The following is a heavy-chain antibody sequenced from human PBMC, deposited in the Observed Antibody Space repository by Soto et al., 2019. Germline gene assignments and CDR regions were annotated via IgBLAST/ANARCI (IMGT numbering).Heavy chain of an antibody. V-gene: IGHV1-18*01. CDR1: GYTFTSYG. CDR2: ISAYNGNT. Sequence: ASVKVSCKASGYTFTSYGISWVRQAPGQGLEWMGWISAYNGNTNYAQKLQGRVTMTTDTSTSTAYMELRSLRSDDTAVYYCARAPRITIFGVVTTPTYYFDYWGQGTLVTV. D-gene: IGHD3-3*01. J-gene: IGHJ4*02. CDR3: ARAPRITIFGVVTTPTYYFDY.